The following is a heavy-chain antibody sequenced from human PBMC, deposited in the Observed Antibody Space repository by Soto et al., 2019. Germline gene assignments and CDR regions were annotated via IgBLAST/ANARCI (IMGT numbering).Heavy chain of an antibody. V-gene: IGHV3-73*01. CDR1: GFTFSGSA. J-gene: IGHJ4*02. D-gene: IGHD2-2*01. Sequence: GGSLRLSCAASGFTFSGSAMHWVRQASGKGLEWVGRIRSKANSYATAYAASVKGRFTISRDDSKNTAYLQMNSLKTEDTAVYYCTSRKILGYCSSTSCLIDYWGQGTLVTVSS. CDR2: IRSKANSYAT. CDR3: TSRKILGYCSSTSCLIDY.